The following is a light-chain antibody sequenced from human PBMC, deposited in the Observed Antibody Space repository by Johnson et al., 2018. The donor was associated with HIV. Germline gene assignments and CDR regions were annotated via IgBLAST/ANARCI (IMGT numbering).Light chain of an antibody. CDR2: DND. CDR1: NSNIGNNY. CDR3: GTWDSSLSAYV. V-gene: IGLV1-51*01. Sequence: QSVLTQPPSVSAAPGQKVTISCSGSNSNIGNNYVSWYQHLPGTAPKLLIYDNDQRPSGIPDRFSASKSGKSATLDITGLQTGDGADYYCGTWDSSLSAYVFGTGTKVTVL. J-gene: IGLJ1*01.